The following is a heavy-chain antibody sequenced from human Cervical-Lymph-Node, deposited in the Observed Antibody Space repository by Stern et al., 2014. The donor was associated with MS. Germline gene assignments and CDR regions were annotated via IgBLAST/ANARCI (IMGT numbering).Heavy chain of an antibody. CDR1: GFTFKNYW. J-gene: IGHJ4*02. D-gene: IGHD2-21*01. V-gene: IGHV3-7*01. CDR3: ARADFVGLDY. Sequence: EVQLVEPGGGLVQPGESLRLSCEVSGFTFKNYWMTLVRQAPGRGLEWVANIKHDGSEAQYVDSVKGRFSVSGDNAKNSLYLQMNSLRAEDTSIYYCARADFVGLDYWGQGTLVTVSS. CDR2: IKHDGSEA.